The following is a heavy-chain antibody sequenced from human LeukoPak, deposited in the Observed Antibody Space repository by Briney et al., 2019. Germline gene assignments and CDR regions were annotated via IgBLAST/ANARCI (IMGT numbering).Heavy chain of an antibody. V-gene: IGHV4-39*01. CDR1: GGSISSSSYY. CDR2: IYYSENT. CDR3: ARWGSDFWSGYSDY. Sequence: PSETLSLTCTVSGGSISSSSYYWGWLRQPPGKGLEWFGSIYYSENTYSNPTLKNRVTISVYTSKNQFSLKLSSVTAADTAVYYCARWGSDFWSGYSDYWGRGTLVTVSP. J-gene: IGHJ4*02. D-gene: IGHD3-3*01.